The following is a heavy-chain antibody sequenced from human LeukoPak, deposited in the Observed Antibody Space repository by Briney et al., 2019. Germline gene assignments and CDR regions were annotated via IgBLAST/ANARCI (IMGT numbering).Heavy chain of an antibody. CDR1: GYTFTSYG. Sequence: ASVTVSCTASGYTFTSYGISWVRQAPGQGLEWMGWISVYNGKTKYAQNFQGRVTMTTDTSTSTAYMELRSLRSDDTAVYYCARDRIAVRPGWFDPWGQGTLVTVSS. D-gene: IGHD6-6*01. CDR3: ARDRIAVRPGWFDP. J-gene: IGHJ5*02. V-gene: IGHV1-18*01. CDR2: ISVYNGKT.